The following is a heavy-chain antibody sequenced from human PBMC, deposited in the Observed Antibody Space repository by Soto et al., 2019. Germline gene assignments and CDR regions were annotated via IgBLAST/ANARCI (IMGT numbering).Heavy chain of an antibody. CDR2: IDPSDSYT. J-gene: IGHJ5*02. CDR1: GYSFTSYW. CDR3: ARHLNLAAAAKYNWFDP. V-gene: IGHV5-10-1*01. D-gene: IGHD6-13*01. Sequence: GESLKISCKGSGYSFTSYWISWVRQMPGKGLEWMGRIDPSDSYTNYSPSFQGHVTISADKSISTAYLQWSSLKASDTAVYYCARHLNLAAAAKYNWFDPWGQGTLVTVSS.